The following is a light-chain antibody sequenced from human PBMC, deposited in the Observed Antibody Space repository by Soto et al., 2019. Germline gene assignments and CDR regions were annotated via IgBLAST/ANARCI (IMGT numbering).Light chain of an antibody. CDR1: QIVSNW. J-gene: IGKJ1*01. CDR2: DAS. V-gene: IGKV1-5*01. CDR3: QQYDSYSWT. Sequence: DIKMNQSPSTLSASVGDRVTITCRASQIVSNWLAWYQQKPGKAPKLLIYDASNLKSGVPSRFSGSGSGTEFTLTISSLQPDDFATYYCQQYDSYSWTFGQGTKVDIK.